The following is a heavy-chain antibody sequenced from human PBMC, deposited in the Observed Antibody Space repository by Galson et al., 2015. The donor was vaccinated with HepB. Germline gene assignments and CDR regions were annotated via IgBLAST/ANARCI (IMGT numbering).Heavy chain of an antibody. V-gene: IGHV5-10-1*01. D-gene: IGHD3-10*01. CDR1: GYSFTSYW. CDR2: IDPSDSYT. CDR3: ARLRGSGTYYTAFDI. Sequence: QSGAEVKKPGESLRISCKGSGYSFTSYWISWVRQMPGKGLEWMGRIDPSDSYTNYSPSFQGHVTISADKSISTAYLQWSSLKASDTAIYYCARLRGSGTYYTAFDIWGQGTMVTVSS. J-gene: IGHJ3*02.